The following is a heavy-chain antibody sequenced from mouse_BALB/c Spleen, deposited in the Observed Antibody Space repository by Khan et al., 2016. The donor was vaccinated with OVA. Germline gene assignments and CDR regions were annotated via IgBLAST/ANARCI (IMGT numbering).Heavy chain of an antibody. V-gene: IGHV5-6*01. Sequence: EVELLESGGDLVKSGGSLKLSCAASGFNFSPYSMSWVRQTPDKRLEWVATITSDSDYTYYQDSVQGRFNISRDNAKNTLYLQMSSLKSEDTAIYYCATHLTGSFAYWGEGTLVTVSA. CDR2: ITSDSDYT. CDR1: GFNFSPYS. CDR3: ATHLTGSFAY. J-gene: IGHJ3*01. D-gene: IGHD4-1*01.